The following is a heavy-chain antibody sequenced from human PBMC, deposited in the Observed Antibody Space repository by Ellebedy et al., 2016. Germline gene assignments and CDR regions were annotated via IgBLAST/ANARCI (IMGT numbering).Heavy chain of an antibody. Sequence: GESLKISCKGSGYSFTSYWIGWVRQMPGEGLEWMGIIYPGDSDTRYSPSFQGQVTISADKSISTAYLQWSSLKASDTAMYYCARQNYYDSSGYYYEGGFNYWGQGTLVTVSS. J-gene: IGHJ4*02. D-gene: IGHD3-22*01. CDR1: GYSFTSYW. CDR3: ARQNYYDSSGYYYEGGFNY. V-gene: IGHV5-51*01. CDR2: IYPGDSDT.